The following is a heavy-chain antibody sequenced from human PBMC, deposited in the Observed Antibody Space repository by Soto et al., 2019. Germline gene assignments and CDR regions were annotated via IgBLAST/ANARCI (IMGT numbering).Heavy chain of an antibody. V-gene: IGHV4-59*12. CDR2: LYYSGST. D-gene: IGHD1-1*01. J-gene: IGHJ4*02. CDR1: GGSISGYY. Sequence: QVQLHESGPGLVKPSETLSLTCSVSGGSISGYYWSWFRQPPGKTLEWIASLYYSGSTNYNPSLKSRLTISVDTSKNSFSLELSAVTAADTAFYYCARASHYDWNNDYWGQGALVTVSS. CDR3: ARASHYDWNNDY.